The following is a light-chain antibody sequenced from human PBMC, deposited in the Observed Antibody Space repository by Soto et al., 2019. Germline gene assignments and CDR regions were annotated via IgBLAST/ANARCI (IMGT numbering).Light chain of an antibody. CDR3: QSYDRSLRTYV. Sequence: QSVLTQPPSVSGAPGQRVTISCSGSNSNIGAGYDVNWYRQLPGTAPKLLIYGNSDRPSGVPDRFSGSKSGTSASLAITGLQAEDGADYFCQSYDRSLRTYVFGTGTKVTVL. CDR2: GNS. V-gene: IGLV1-40*01. CDR1: NSNIGAGYD. J-gene: IGLJ1*01.